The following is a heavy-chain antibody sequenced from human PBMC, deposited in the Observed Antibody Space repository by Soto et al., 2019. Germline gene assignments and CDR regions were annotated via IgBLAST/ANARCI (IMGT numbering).Heavy chain of an antibody. CDR2: IYYSGST. CDR3: ARDYYDSSGYYYVSDFDI. V-gene: IGHV4-31*03. J-gene: IGHJ3*02. D-gene: IGHD3-22*01. CDR1: GGSISSGGYY. Sequence: SETLSLTCTVSGGSISSGGYYWSWIRQHPGKGLEWIGYIYYSGSTYYNPSLKSRVTISVDTSKNQFSLKLSSVTAADTAVYYCARDYYDSSGYYYVSDFDIWGQGTMVT.